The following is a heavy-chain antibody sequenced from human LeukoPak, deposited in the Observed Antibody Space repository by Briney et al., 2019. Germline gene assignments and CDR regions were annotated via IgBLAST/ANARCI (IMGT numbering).Heavy chain of an antibody. CDR2: IYHSGST. J-gene: IGHJ4*02. Sequence: SETLSLTCAVSGYSISSGYYWGWIRQPPGKGLEWIGSIYHSGSTYYNPSLKSRVTLSVDTSKNQFSLKLSSVTAADTAVYYCARDGYSYGFSLDYWGQGTLVTVSS. V-gene: IGHV4-38-2*02. D-gene: IGHD5-18*01. CDR3: ARDGYSYGFSLDY. CDR1: GYSISSGYY.